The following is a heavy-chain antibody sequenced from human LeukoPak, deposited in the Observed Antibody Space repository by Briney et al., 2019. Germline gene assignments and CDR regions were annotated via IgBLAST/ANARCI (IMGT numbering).Heavy chain of an antibody. V-gene: IGHV3-13*01. Sequence: PGGSLRLSCAASGFTLSNHAMHWVRRATGKGLEWVSAVGIAGDTFYPGSVKGRFTIFRENAKNSLYLQMNSLRAEDTAVYYCARQMTPHGNFDYWAREPWSPSPQ. CDR1: GFTLSNHA. D-gene: IGHD1-26*01. CDR3: ARQMTPHGNFDY. CDR2: VGIAGDT. J-gene: IGHJ4*02.